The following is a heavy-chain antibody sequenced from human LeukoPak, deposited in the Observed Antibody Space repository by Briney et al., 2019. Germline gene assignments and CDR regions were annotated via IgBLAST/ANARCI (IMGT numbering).Heavy chain of an antibody. CDR2: IGGGGFNA. D-gene: IGHD2-21*01. Sequence: PGGSLRLSCVASGFTFTDYAMSWVRQAPGKGLGWVSSIGGGGFNAHYADSVKGRFSISRDTSTNTLYLEMNSLRADDSALYYCAKDNFGLVPYCFDSWGQGTLVTVSS. CDR1: GFTFTDYA. CDR3: AKDNFGLVPYCFDS. J-gene: IGHJ4*02. V-gene: IGHV3-23*01.